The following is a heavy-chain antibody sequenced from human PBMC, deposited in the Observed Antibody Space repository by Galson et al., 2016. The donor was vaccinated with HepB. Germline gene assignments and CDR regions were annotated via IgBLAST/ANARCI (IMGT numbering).Heavy chain of an antibody. CDR2: ITTYYGNGKT. D-gene: IGHD6-19*01. Sequence: SVKVSCKASGYTFTSYALSWVRQAPGQGLEWMGWITTYYGNGKTYYAQRFQGGVTMTTDTSTSTAYLQLMSLRSDDTAVYYFARDGSGAVAGPRWFDPWGQGTLVTVAS. J-gene: IGHJ5*02. CDR3: ARDGSGAVAGPRWFDP. CDR1: GYTFTSYA. V-gene: IGHV1-18*01.